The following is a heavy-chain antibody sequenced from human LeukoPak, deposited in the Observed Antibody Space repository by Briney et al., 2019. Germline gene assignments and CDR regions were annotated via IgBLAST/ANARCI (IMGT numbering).Heavy chain of an antibody. V-gene: IGHV1-2*02. J-gene: IGHJ3*02. Sequence: ASVKVSCTASGYTFTGYYMHWVRQAPGQGLEWMGWINPNSGGTNYAQKFQGRVTMTRDTSISTAYMELSRLRSDDTAVYYCARDPGDSDAFDIWGQGTMVTVSS. CDR1: GYTFTGYY. D-gene: IGHD3-16*01. CDR2: INPNSGGT. CDR3: ARDPGDSDAFDI.